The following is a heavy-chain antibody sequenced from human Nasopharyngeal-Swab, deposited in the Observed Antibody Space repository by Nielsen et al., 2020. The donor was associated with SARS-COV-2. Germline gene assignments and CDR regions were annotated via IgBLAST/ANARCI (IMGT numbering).Heavy chain of an antibody. V-gene: IGHV3-21*01. CDR1: GFTFSNYS. Sequence: GGSLRLSSAASGFTFSNYSMNWVRQAPGKGLEWVSSISSSTSYIYYADSVKGRFTISRDNAKNSLYLQMNSLRAEDTAVYYCARDGFGESPYYYYYGMDVWGQGTTVTVSS. J-gene: IGHJ6*02. D-gene: IGHD3-10*01. CDR3: ARDGFGESPYYYYYGMDV. CDR2: ISSSTSYI.